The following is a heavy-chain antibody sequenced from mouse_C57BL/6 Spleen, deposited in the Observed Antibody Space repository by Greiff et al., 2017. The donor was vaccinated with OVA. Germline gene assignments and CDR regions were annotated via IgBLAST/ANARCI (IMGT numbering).Heavy chain of an antibody. CDR1: GFTFSDYG. CDR3: ARKGYYGSSFYAMDY. V-gene: IGHV5-17*01. J-gene: IGHJ4*01. CDR2: ISSGSSTI. Sequence: EVKLVESGGGLVKPGGSLKLSCAASGFTFSDYGMHWVRQAPEKGLEWVAYISSGSSTIYYADTVKGRFTISRDNAKNTLFLQMTSLMSEATAMYYCARKGYYGSSFYAMDYWGPGTSVTVSS. D-gene: IGHD1-1*01.